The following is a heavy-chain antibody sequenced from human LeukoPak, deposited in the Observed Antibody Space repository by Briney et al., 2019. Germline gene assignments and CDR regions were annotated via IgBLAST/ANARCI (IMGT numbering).Heavy chain of an antibody. V-gene: IGHV3-23*01. J-gene: IGHJ3*02. CDR3: ARDPNGDYIGAFDM. CDR2: IRGSGVNT. D-gene: IGHD4-17*01. CDR1: GFSFSAYA. Sequence: GGSLRLSCTASGFSFSAYAMMWVRQAPGKGPEWVSAIRGSGVNTYYADSVKGRFSISRDNSKYTLFLQMNSLRAEDTAVYYCARDPNGDYIGAFDMWGPGTMVTVSS.